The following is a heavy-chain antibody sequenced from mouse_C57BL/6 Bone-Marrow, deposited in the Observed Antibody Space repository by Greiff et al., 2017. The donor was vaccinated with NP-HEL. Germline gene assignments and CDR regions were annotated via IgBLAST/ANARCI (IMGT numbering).Heavy chain of an antibody. J-gene: IGHJ4*01. CDR3: ARVWFLYYAMDY. Sequence: EVKVVESGGGLVKPGGSLKLSCAASGFTFSSYAMSWVRQTPEKRLEWVATISDGGSYTYYPDNVKGRFTISRDNAKNNLYLQMSHLKSEDTAMYYCARVWFLYYAMDYWGQGTSVTVSS. CDR1: GFTFSSYA. CDR2: ISDGGSYT. V-gene: IGHV5-4*03. D-gene: IGHD2-10*02.